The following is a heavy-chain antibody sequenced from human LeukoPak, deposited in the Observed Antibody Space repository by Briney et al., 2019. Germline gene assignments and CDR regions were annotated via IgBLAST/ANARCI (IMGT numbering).Heavy chain of an antibody. CDR2: IYSTGST. J-gene: IGHJ4*02. Sequence: PSETLSLTCTVSDGSINFYYRCWIRQPAGKGLEWIGRIYSTGSTNYSPSLKSRVTMSVDKSKNQFSLNLSSVTAADTAVYYSARGIADPYSFDSWGQGTLVTVSS. CDR3: ARGIADPYSFDS. CDR1: DGSINFYY. V-gene: IGHV4-4*07. D-gene: IGHD6-13*01.